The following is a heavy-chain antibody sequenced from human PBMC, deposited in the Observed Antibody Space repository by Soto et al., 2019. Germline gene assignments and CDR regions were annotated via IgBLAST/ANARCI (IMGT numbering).Heavy chain of an antibody. CDR2: IYSGST. V-gene: IGHV4-39*01. CDR3: AWYQRQSMIDY. CDR1: GGSISSSSYY. J-gene: IGHJ4*02. Sequence: QLQLQESGPGLVKPSETLSLTCPVSGGSISSSSYYWGWIRQPPGTGLEWIGSIYSGSTHYNPSLKSRVTLAVDTSQIQFSLKLSSVTAAGTAFYYGAWYQRQSMIDYWGQGSLVTVSS. D-gene: IGHD3-22*01.